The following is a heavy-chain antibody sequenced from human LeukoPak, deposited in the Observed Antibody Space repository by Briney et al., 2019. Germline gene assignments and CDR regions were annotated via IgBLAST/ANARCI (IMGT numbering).Heavy chain of an antibody. CDR2: IRYDGSNK. D-gene: IGHD2-2*01. CDR3: AKVVPAASVLGYFDY. J-gene: IGHJ4*02. CDR1: GFTFSSYG. Sequence: GGSLRLSCAASGFTFSSYGMHWVRQAPGKGLEWVAFIRYDGSNKYYADSVKGRFTISRDNSKNTLYLQMNSLRAEDTAVYYCAKVVPAASVLGYFDYWGQGTLVTVSS. V-gene: IGHV3-30*02.